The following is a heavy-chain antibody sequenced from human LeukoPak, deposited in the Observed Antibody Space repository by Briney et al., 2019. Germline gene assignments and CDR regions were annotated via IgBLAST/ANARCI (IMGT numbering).Heavy chain of an antibody. CDR3: ARARDNRGYYFDY. J-gene: IGHJ4*02. CDR2: INTNTGNP. D-gene: IGHD3-22*01. Sequence: ASVKVSCKASGYTFTNSAMNWVRQAPGQGLEWMGWINTNTGNPVYAQGFTGRFVFSLDTSVSTAYLQISSLKADDTAVYYCARARDNRGYYFDYWGQGTLVTVSS. CDR1: GYTFTNSA. V-gene: IGHV7-4-1*02.